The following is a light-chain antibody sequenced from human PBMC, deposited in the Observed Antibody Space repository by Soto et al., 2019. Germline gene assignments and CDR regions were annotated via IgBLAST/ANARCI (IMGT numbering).Light chain of an antibody. CDR2: AVS. J-gene: IGLJ1*01. Sequence: QSALTQPASVSGSPGQSITISCTGTSSDVGDYNYVSWYQQHPGKAPKLMIYAVSNRPSGVSNRFSGSKSGNTASLTISGLQAEDEADYYCSSYTRSSTLYVFGTGTKVTVL. CDR3: SSYTRSSTLYV. CDR1: SSDVGDYNY. V-gene: IGLV2-14*01.